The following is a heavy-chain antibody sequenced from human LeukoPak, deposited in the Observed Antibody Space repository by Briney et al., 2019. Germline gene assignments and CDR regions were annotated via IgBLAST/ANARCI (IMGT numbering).Heavy chain of an antibody. Sequence: PGGSLRLSCAASGFTFSSYGMHWVRQAPGKGLEWVAVIWYDGSNKYYADSVKGRFTISRDNSKNTLYLQMNSLRAEDTAVYYCARDGVATFGGVIVMVFDYWGQGTLVTVSS. CDR1: GFTFSSYG. V-gene: IGHV3-33*08. D-gene: IGHD3-16*02. CDR3: ARDGVATFGGVIVMVFDY. J-gene: IGHJ4*02. CDR2: IWYDGSNK.